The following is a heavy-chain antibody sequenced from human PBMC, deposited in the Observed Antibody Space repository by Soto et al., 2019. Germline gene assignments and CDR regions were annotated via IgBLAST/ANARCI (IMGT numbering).Heavy chain of an antibody. D-gene: IGHD4-17*01. J-gene: IGHJ1*01. Sequence: PSETLSLTCTVSGGSISSYYWSWIRQPPGKGLEWIGYIYYCGSTNYNPSRKSRVTISVDTSKNQFSLKLSSVTAADTAVYYCARENYGDDRVEYFQHWDQGTGISVSS. V-gene: IGHV4-59*01. CDR3: ARENYGDDRVEYFQH. CDR2: IYYCGST. CDR1: GGSISSYY.